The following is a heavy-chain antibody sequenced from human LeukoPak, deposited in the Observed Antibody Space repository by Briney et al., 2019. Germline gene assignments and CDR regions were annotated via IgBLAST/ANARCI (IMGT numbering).Heavy chain of an antibody. CDR3: AKDFRGYSYGYDAFDI. J-gene: IGHJ3*02. V-gene: IGHV3-30*02. Sequence: GGSLRLSCAASGFTFSSYGMHWVRQAPGKGLEWVAIIRYDGSNKYYADSVKGRFTISRDNSKNTLYLQMNSLRAEDTAVYYCAKDFRGYSYGYDAFDIWGQGTMVTVSS. D-gene: IGHD5-18*01. CDR2: IRYDGSNK. CDR1: GFTFSSYG.